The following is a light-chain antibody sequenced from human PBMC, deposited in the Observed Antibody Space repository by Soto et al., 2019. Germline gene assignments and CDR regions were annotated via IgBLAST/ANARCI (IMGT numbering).Light chain of an antibody. Sequence: QSVLTQPPSASGTPGQRVTISCSGSNSDIGSNTVNWYQQLPGTAPKLLIHTNNQRPSGVPDRFSGSKSGTSASLAISGLQSEDEADYHCAAWDDSLNGDVFGTGTKLTVL. CDR3: AAWDDSLNGDV. CDR1: NSDIGSNT. V-gene: IGLV1-44*01. CDR2: TNN. J-gene: IGLJ1*01.